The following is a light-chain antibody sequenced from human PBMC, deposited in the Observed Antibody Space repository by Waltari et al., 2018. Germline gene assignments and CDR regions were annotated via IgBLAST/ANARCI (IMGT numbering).Light chain of an antibody. Sequence: EIVMTQSPATLSVSPGERATVSCRASQNLSNNVAWYQQKPGQAPRLIIYAASTRATGIPARFSGIGSGTEFTLTINSLQSEDSAVYYCQQYNNWPPWTFGQGTKVEIK. CDR2: AAS. CDR1: QNLSNN. J-gene: IGKJ1*01. V-gene: IGKV3D-15*01. CDR3: QQYNNWPPWT.